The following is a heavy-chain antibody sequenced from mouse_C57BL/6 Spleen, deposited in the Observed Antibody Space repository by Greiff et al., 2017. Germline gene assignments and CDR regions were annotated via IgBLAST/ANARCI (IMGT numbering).Heavy chain of an antibody. D-gene: IGHD1-1*01. V-gene: IGHV1-55*01. CDR1: GYTFTSYW. J-gene: IGHJ2*01. Sequence: QVQLKQPGAELVKPGASVKMSCKASGYTFTSYWITWVKQRPGQGLEWIGDIYPGSGSTNYNEKFKSKATLTVDTSSSTAYMQLSSLTSEDSAVYYCASYYGSSYRYYFDYWGQGTTLTVSS. CDR3: ASYYGSSYRYYFDY. CDR2: IYPGSGST.